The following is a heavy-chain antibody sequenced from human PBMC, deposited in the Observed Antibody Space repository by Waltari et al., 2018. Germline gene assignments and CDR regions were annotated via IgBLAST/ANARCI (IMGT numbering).Heavy chain of an antibody. CDR1: GGSISSGSYY. J-gene: IGHJ6*02. D-gene: IGHD2-2*01. CDR2: IYTSGST. Sequence: QVQLQESGPGLVKPSQTLSLTCTVSGGSISSGSYYWSWIRQPAGKGREWMGRIYTSGSTNYNPSLKSRVTISVDTSKNQFSLKLSSVTAADTAVYYCARDISGAYCSSTSCFYYYYYGMDVWGQGTTVTVSS. CDR3: ARDISGAYCSSTSCFYYYYYGMDV. V-gene: IGHV4-61*02.